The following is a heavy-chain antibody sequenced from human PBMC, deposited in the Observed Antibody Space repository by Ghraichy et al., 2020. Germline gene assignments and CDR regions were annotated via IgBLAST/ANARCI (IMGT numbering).Heavy chain of an antibody. CDR2: IDWDDDK. V-gene: IGHV2-70*04. CDR3: ARTPGRSSSHHFDY. CDR1: GFSLSTSGMR. J-gene: IGHJ4*02. D-gene: IGHD6-6*01. Sequence: SGPTLVKPTQTLTLTCTFSGFSLSTSGMRVSWIRQPPGKALEWLARIDWDDDKFYSTSLKTRLTISKDTSKNQVVLTMTNMDPVDTATYYCARTPGRSSSHHFDYWGQGTLVTVSS.